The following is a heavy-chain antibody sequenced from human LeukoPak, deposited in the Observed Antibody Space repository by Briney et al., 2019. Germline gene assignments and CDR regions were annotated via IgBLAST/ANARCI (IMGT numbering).Heavy chain of an antibody. V-gene: IGHV1-18*01. Sequence: ASVKVSCKASGYTFTSYGISWVRQAPGQGLEWMGWISAYNGNTNYAQKLQGRVTITADKSTSTAYMELSSLRSEDTAVYYCARDLSDMITFGGVIVGYFDYWGQGTLVTVSS. CDR2: ISAYNGNT. CDR1: GYTFTSYG. J-gene: IGHJ4*02. CDR3: ARDLSDMITFGGVIVGYFDY. D-gene: IGHD3-16*02.